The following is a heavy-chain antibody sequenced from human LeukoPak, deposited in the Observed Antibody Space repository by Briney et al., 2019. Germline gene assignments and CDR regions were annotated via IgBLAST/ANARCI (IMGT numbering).Heavy chain of an antibody. CDR3: VRDWYYAPDY. Sequence: PGGSLRLSCTVSGFTVSSNSMSWVRPAPGRGLEWVSFIYSDNTHYSDSVKGRFTISRDNAKNSLYLQMNSLRAEDTAVYYCVRDWYYAPDYWGQGTLVTVSS. CDR1: GFTVSSNS. CDR2: IYSDNT. J-gene: IGHJ4*02. D-gene: IGHD2-2*01. V-gene: IGHV3-53*01.